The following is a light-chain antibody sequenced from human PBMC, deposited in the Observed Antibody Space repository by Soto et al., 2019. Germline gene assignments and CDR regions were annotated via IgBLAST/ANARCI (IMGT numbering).Light chain of an antibody. Sequence: DIQMTQSPSSLSASVGDRVTITCRASQIISSYLNWYQQKPGKAPKLLIYAASSLQSWVPSRFSGSGSGTDFTLTISSLQPEDFATYYCQQSYSTPRTFGQGTKV. CDR3: QQSYSTPRT. CDR2: AAS. CDR1: QIISSY. J-gene: IGKJ1*01. V-gene: IGKV1-39*01.